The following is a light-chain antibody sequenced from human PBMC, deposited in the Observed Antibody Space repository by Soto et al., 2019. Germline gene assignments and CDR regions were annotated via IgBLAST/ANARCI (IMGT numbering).Light chain of an antibody. V-gene: IGLV8-61*01. CDR3: LLYMGGGIWV. CDR2: TTN. Sequence: QAVVTQEPSFSVSPGGTVTLTCGLSSGSVSTNSYPSWYQQTPGQAPRTLIYTTNTRSSGVPDRFSGSILGNKAALTITGAQADDESDYYCLLYMGGGIWVFGGGTKLIVL. J-gene: IGLJ3*02. CDR1: SGSVSTNSY.